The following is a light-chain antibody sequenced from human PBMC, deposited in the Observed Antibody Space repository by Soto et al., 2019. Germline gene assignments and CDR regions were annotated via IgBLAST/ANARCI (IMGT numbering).Light chain of an antibody. V-gene: IGKV3-20*01. Sequence: EIVLTQSPGTLSLSPGDRAALSCGASQSVSNNYLAWYQQKPGQAPRLLIYGESTRATGIPDRFSGSGSGTDFTLTISRLEPEDFAVYYCQQFGSSPITCGQGTRLEIK. J-gene: IGKJ5*01. CDR2: GES. CDR3: QQFGSSPIT. CDR1: QSVSNNY.